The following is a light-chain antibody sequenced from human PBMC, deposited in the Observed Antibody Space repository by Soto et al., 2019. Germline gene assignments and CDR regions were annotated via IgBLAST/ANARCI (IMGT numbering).Light chain of an antibody. J-gene: IGKJ5*01. Sequence: DIQMTQSPSSLSASVGDRVTITCRASQSISSYLNWYQQKPGKAPKLLIYAASSLQSGVPSRFSGSGSGTDFTLTISSLQPEDSAFYYCQQYNKWPITFGQGTRLEIK. CDR2: AAS. CDR3: QQYNKWPIT. V-gene: IGKV1-39*01. CDR1: QSISSY.